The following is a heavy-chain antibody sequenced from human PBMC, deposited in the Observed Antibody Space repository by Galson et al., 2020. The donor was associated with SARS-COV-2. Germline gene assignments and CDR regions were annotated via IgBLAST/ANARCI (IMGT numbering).Heavy chain of an antibody. CDR3: ARQGVNMIVLVTVPGWYFDL. CDR1: GYSVSTTNY. J-gene: IGHJ2*01. CDR2: VYPSGTT. Sequence: SETLSLTCTVSGYSVSTTNYWGWVRQPQGRGLQWIGSVYPSGTTYYNPSLKSRVTISVDTSKNQFSLRLDSVTAADTALYYCARQGVNMIVLVTVPGWYFDLWGRGTLVTVSS. D-gene: IGHD3-22*01. V-gene: IGHV4-38-2*02.